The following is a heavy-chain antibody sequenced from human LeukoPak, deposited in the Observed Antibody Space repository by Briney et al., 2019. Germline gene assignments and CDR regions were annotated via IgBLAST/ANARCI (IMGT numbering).Heavy chain of an antibody. D-gene: IGHD6-19*01. CDR1: GYTFTGYY. CDR2: INPNSGGT. CDR3: ARVSKQWLIYDAFDI. V-gene: IGHV1-2*04. Sequence: ASVKVSCKDSGYTFTGYYMHWVRQAPGQGLEWMGWINPNSGGTNYAQKFQGWVTMTRDASISTAYMELSRLRSDDTAVYYCARVSKQWLIYDAFDIWGQGTMVTVSS. J-gene: IGHJ3*02.